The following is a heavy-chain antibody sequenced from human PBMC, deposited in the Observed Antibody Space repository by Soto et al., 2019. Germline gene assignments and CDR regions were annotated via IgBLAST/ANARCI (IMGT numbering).Heavy chain of an antibody. Sequence: QVQLVQSGAEVKKPGASVKVSCKASGYTFTSYGISWVRQAPGQGLEWMGWISAYNGNTNHAQKIQGRVTMTTDTSTSTAYMELRSLRSDDTDVYYCARELYSYGSRTYFDYWGKGTLVTVSS. D-gene: IGHD5-18*01. CDR1: GYTFTSYG. CDR2: ISAYNGNT. CDR3: ARELYSYGSRTYFDY. V-gene: IGHV1-18*01. J-gene: IGHJ4*02.